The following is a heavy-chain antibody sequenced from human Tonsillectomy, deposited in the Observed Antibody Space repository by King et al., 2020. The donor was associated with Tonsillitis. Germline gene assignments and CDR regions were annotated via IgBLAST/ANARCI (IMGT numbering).Heavy chain of an antibody. J-gene: IGHJ6*02. CDR1: GFTFSSYT. Sequence: VQLVESGGGVVQPGRSLRLSCGASGFTFSSYTMHWVRQAPGKGLEWVAVISYDGSNKYHADSVKGRFTISRDNSKNTLNLQMNSLRVEDTAVYYCARAIKLPALTWFGSDYYYGMDVWGQGTTVTVSS. CDR3: ARAIKLPALTWFGSDYYYGMDV. D-gene: IGHD3-10*01. CDR2: ISYDGSNK. V-gene: IGHV3-30*04.